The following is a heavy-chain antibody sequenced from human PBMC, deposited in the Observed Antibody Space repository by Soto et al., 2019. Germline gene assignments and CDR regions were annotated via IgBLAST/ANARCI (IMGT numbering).Heavy chain of an antibody. V-gene: IGHV3-23*01. J-gene: IGHJ3*02. CDR2: ISGSGGST. CDR3: AKGSCSGGSCYGANAFDI. D-gene: IGHD2-15*01. CDR1: GFTFSSYA. Sequence: GGSLRLSCAASGFTFSSYAMSWVRQAPGKGLEWVSAISGSGGSTYYADSVKGRFTISRDNSKNKLYLQMNSLRAEDTAVYYCAKGSCSGGSCYGANAFDIWGQGTMVTVSS.